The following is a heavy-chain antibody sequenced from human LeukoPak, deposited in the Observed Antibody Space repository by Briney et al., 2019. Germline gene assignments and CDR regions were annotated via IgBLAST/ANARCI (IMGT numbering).Heavy chain of an antibody. CDR1: GGSISSYY. CDR2: IYYSGST. D-gene: IGHD3-22*01. V-gene: IGHV4-59*12. CDR3: ASAYYYDSSGYYGVSQGAFDI. J-gene: IGHJ3*02. Sequence: SETLSLTCTVSGGSISSYYWSWIRQPPGKGLEWIGYIYYSGSTNYNPSLKSRVTISVDTSKNQFSLKLSSVTAADTAVYYCASAYYYDSSGYYGVSQGAFDIWGQGTMVTVSS.